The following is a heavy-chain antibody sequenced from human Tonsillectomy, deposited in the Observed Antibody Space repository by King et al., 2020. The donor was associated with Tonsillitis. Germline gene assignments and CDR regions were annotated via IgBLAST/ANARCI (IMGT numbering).Heavy chain of an antibody. J-gene: IGHJ3*02. D-gene: IGHD2-15*01. Sequence: VQLQESGPGLVKPSQTLSLTCTVSGGSISGGDYYWSWIRQPPGKGLEWVGVLYYSGSTYYNPSLKTRVTISVDTSKNQFSLKLSSVTAADTAVYHCARVGYCTGGSCYSIIRYAFDIWGQGTMVTVSS. CDR2: LYYSGST. V-gene: IGHV4-30-4*01. CDR1: GGSISGGDYY. CDR3: ARVGYCTGGSCYSIIRYAFDI.